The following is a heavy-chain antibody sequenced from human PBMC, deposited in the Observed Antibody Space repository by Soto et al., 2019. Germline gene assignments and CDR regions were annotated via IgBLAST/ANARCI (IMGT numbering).Heavy chain of an antibody. D-gene: IGHD3-10*01. CDR3: ARSAPYYPLDY. J-gene: IGHJ4*02. CDR2: TSFDEGNK. CDR1: GFTFSHYA. V-gene: IGHV3-30*04. Sequence: GGSLRLSCAASGFTFSHYAMHWVRQAPGKGLEWVAVTSFDEGNKYYADSVKGRFTISRDNSKNTLSLQMNSLRVEDTAVYYCARSAPYYPLDYWGQGTLVTVSS.